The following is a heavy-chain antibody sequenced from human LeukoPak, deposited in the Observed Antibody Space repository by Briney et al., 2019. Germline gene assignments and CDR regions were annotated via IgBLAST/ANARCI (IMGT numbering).Heavy chain of an antibody. V-gene: IGHV1-2*02. J-gene: IGHJ4*02. CDR2: INPNSGGT. D-gene: IGHD3-22*01. CDR1: GYTFTGYY. CDR3: AREHYDSSGYYQSFDY. Sequence: GASVKVSCKASGYTFTGYYMHWVRQAPGQGLEWMGWINPNSGGTNYAQKFQGRVTMTRDTSISTAYMELRSLRSDDTAVYYCAREHYDSSGYYQSFDYWGQGTLVTVSP.